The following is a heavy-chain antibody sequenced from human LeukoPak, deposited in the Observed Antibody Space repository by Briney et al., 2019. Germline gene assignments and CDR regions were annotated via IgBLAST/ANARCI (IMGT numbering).Heavy chain of an antibody. V-gene: IGHV3-23*01. CDR2: IRGGGEHT. D-gene: IGHD6-13*01. CDR3: ASGPYSSSYFAS. CDR1: GFTFTNFA. Sequence: GGSLRLSCAASGFTFTNFAMKWVRQAPGKGLEWVADIRGGGEHTFYADSVKGQFTISRDNSKDTLHLQMSILRPEDTALYYCASGPYSSSYFASWGQGTMVTVSS. J-gene: IGHJ4*02.